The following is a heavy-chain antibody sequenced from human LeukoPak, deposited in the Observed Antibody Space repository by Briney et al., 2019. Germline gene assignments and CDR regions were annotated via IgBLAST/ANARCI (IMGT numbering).Heavy chain of an antibody. D-gene: IGHD3-22*01. J-gene: IGHJ4*02. V-gene: IGHV3-48*01. Sequence: GGSLRLSCAASGFTFSSYSMNWVRQAPGKGLEWVSYISSSSSTIYCADSVKGRFTISRDNAKNSLYLQMNSLRAEDTAVYYCARELLTYYYDSSGLPFDYWGQGTLVTVSS. CDR1: GFTFSSYS. CDR2: ISSSSSTI. CDR3: ARELLTYYYDSSGLPFDY.